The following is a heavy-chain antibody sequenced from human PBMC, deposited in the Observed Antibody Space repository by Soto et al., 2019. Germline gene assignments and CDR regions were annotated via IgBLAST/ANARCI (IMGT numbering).Heavy chain of an antibody. J-gene: IGHJ3*02. CDR2: ISADNANT. D-gene: IGHD3-22*01. CDR3: VRDLEFSYDSSGCDTFDI. CDR1: GYTSLNYG. Sequence: ASMQVSCKASGYTSLNYGISWARHATGQGLEWMGWISADNANTHHAQKFQSRVTMTTDTSTSTAYTERRSLRPHDTRVCYCVRDLEFSYDSSGCDTFDIWGQGTMVTVSS. V-gene: IGHV1-18*01.